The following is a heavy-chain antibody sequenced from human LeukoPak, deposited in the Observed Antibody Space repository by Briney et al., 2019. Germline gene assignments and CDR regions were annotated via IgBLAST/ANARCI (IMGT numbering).Heavy chain of an antibody. J-gene: IGHJ4*02. D-gene: IGHD3-22*01. CDR3: ARDERYDSSGYPFDY. Sequence: PEASVTVSCKASGYTFTGYFMHWVRQAPGQGLEWMGWINPNSGGTNYAQKFQGRVTMTRDTSISTAYMELSRLRSDDTAVYYCARDERYDSSGYPFDYWGQGTLVTVSS. CDR1: GYTFTGYF. V-gene: IGHV1-2*02. CDR2: INPNSGGT.